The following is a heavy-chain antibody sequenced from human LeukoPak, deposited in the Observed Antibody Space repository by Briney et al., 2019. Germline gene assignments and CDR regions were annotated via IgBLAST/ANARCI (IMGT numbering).Heavy chain of an antibody. V-gene: IGHV1-18*01. D-gene: IGHD3-9*01. CDR2: ISAYNGNT. Sequence: ASVKVSCKASGGTFSIYAISWVRQAPGQGLEWMGWISAYNGNTNYAQKLQGRVTMTTDTSTSTAYMELRSLRSDDTAVYYCARAGITILPFDYWGQGTLVTVSS. CDR1: GGTFSIYA. CDR3: ARAGITILPFDY. J-gene: IGHJ4*02.